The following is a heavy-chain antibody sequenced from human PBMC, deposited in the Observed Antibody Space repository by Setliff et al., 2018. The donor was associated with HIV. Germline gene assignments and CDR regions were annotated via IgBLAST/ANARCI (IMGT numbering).Heavy chain of an antibody. J-gene: IGHJ4*02. CDR1: GGSISSGDYY. CDR2: IYYSGST. Sequence: KPSETLSLTCTVSGGSISSGDYYWSWIRQPPGKGLEWIGYIYYSGSTYYNPSLKSRVTISVDTSKNQFSLKVSSVTAADTAVYYCARDRGGGYNNLDYWGQGTLVTVPQ. V-gene: IGHV4-30-4*08. CDR3: ARDRGGGYNNLDY. D-gene: IGHD5-12*01.